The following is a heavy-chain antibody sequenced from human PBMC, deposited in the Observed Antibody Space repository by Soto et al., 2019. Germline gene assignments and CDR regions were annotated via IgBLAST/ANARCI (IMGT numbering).Heavy chain of an antibody. CDR1: GFTFSSYG. CDR2: IWYDGSNK. D-gene: IGHD1-26*01. J-gene: IGHJ4*02. Sequence: QVQLVESGGGVVQPGRSLRLSCAASGFTFSSYGMHWVRQAPGKGLEWVAVIWYDGSNKYYADSVKGRFTISRDNSKNTLYLQMSSLRAEDTAVYYCARGAATTPVYDYWGQGTLVTVSS. V-gene: IGHV3-33*01. CDR3: ARGAATTPVYDY.